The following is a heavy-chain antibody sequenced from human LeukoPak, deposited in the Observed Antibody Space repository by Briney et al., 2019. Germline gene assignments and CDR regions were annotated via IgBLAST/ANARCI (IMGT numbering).Heavy chain of an antibody. CDR2: IYPGDSDT. CDR1: GYSFTSYW. Sequence: PGESLKISCKGSGYSFTSYWIGWVRQMPGKGLEWMGIIYPGDSDTRYSPSFQGQVTISADKSISTAYLLWSSLKASDTAMYYCARLRLAMGTTSYFDYWGQGTLVTVSS. CDR3: ARLRLAMGTTSYFDY. J-gene: IGHJ4*02. V-gene: IGHV5-51*01. D-gene: IGHD4-11*01.